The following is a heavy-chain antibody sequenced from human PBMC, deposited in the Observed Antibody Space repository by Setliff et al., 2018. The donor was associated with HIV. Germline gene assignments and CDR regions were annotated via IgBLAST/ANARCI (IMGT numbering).Heavy chain of an antibody. D-gene: IGHD3-3*01. CDR1: GGSINSGSYY. CDR2: IYTSGST. CDR3: ARDNYYNFWSGYWGMDV. V-gene: IGHV4-61*09. J-gene: IGHJ6*02. Sequence: SETLSLTCTVSGGSINSGSYYWTWIRQPAGKGLEWIGHIYTSGSTNYNPSLQSRVTMSVDTSKNQFSLRLSSVTAAGTAVYYCARDNYYNFWSGYWGMDVWGQGTTVTVSS.